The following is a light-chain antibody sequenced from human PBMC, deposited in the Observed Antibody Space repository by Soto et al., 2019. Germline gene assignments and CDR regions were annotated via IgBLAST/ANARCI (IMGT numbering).Light chain of an antibody. CDR1: SSDVGDYNY. Sequence: QSALTQPASVSGSPGQSITISCTGTSSDVGDYNYVSWYQQHPGKAPKLMIYEVSYRPSGVSNRFSGSKSGNMASLTISGLQAEDEGDYYCSSYTTNSTPFVFGTGTKLTVL. V-gene: IGLV2-14*01. J-gene: IGLJ1*01. CDR3: SSYTTNSTPFV. CDR2: EVS.